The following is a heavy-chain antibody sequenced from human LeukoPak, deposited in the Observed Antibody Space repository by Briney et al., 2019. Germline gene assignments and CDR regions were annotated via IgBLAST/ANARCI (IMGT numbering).Heavy chain of an antibody. J-gene: IGHJ3*02. Sequence: GGSLRLSCAASGFTFDDYAMHWVRQAPGKGLEWVSGISWNSGSIGYADSVKGRFTISRDNSKNTLYLQMNSLRADDTAVYYCARDSGHAFDIWGQGTMVTVSS. CDR2: ISWNSGSI. CDR1: GFTFDDYA. V-gene: IGHV3-9*01. CDR3: ARDSGHAFDI.